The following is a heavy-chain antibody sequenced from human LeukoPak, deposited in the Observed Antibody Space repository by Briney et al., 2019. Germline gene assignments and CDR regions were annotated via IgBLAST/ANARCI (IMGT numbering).Heavy chain of an antibody. J-gene: IGHJ3*02. CDR2: IIPIFGTA. CDR3: ASDGSRGLLDI. V-gene: IGHV1-69*05. D-gene: IGHD3-22*01. CDR1: GGTFSSYA. Sequence: SVKVSCKASGGTFSSYAISWVRQAPGQGLEGMGRIIPIFGTANYAQKFQGRVTITTDESTSTAYMELSSLRSEDTAVYYCASDGSRGLLDIWGQGTMVTVSS.